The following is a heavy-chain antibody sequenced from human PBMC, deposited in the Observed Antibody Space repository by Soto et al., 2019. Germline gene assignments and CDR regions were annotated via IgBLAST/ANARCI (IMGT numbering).Heavy chain of an antibody. CDR1: GGTFSSYA. CDR3: AGRHDYYDSSGYYPHFDY. D-gene: IGHD3-22*01. V-gene: IGHV1-69*13. CDR2: IIPIFGTA. J-gene: IGHJ4*02. Sequence: SVKVSCKASGGTFSSYAISWVRQAPGQGLEWMGGIIPIFGTANYAQKFQGRVTITADESTSTAYMELSSLRSEDTAVYYCAGRHDYYDSSGYYPHFDYWGQGTLVTVSS.